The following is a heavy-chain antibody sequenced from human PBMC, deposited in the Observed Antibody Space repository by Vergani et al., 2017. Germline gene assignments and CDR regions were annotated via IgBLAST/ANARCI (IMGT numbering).Heavy chain of an antibody. V-gene: IGHV4-59*01. CDR2: IYYSGST. J-gene: IGHJ3*02. Sequence: QVQLQESGPGLVKPSETLSITCTVSGGSISSYYWSWIRQPPGKGLEWIGYIYYSGSTNYNPSLKSRVTISVDTSKNQFSLKLSSVTAADTAVYYCARDSGFDAFDIWGQGTMVTVSS. D-gene: IGHD3-22*01. CDR1: GGSISSYY. CDR3: ARDSGFDAFDI.